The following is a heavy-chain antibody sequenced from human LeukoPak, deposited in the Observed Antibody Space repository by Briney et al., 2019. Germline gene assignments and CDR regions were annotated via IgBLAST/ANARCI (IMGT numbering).Heavy chain of an antibody. D-gene: IGHD3-22*01. Sequence: GGSLRLSCAASGFSFSDHHMDWVRQAPGKGLEWVGRSSNKPNSYTTEYAASVKGRFTISRDDSKNSLYLQMNSLKTEDTAVYYCARDETYYYDSSGYPGALYYMDVWGKGTTVTVSS. V-gene: IGHV3-72*01. CDR1: GFSFSDHH. J-gene: IGHJ6*03. CDR2: SSNKPNSYTT. CDR3: ARDETYYYDSSGYPGALYYMDV.